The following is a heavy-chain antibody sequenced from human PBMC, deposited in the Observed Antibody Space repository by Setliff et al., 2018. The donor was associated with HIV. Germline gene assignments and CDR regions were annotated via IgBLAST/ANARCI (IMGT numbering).Heavy chain of an antibody. J-gene: IGHJ3*02. CDR2: INPNSGGT. Sequence: GASVKVSCKASGYTFTGYYMHWVRQAPGQGFEWMGWINPNSGGTNYAQKFQGRVTMTRDTSISTTYVELSRLRFDDTAVYYCARTQAGSPDTNTKIVVTIMDAFDIWGQGTMVTVSS. CDR3: ARTQAGSPDTNTKIVVTIMDAFDI. D-gene: IGHD3-22*01. V-gene: IGHV1-2*02. CDR1: GYTFTGYY.